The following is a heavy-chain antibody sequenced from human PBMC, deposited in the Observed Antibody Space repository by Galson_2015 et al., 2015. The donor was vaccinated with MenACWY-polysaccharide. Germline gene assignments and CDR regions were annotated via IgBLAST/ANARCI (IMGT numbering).Heavy chain of an antibody. Sequence: SVKVSCKASEYTFTTYDINWVRQAAGQGLEWMGWMNPNSGNAGYAQKFQGRLTMTRDTSTSTAYMELTSLRYEDTAVYYCARVVRRKYSYSDYWGQGTLVTVSS. CDR3: ARVVRRKYSYSDY. CDR2: MNPNSGNA. J-gene: IGHJ4*02. D-gene: IGHD5-18*01. V-gene: IGHV1-8*01. CDR1: EYTFTTYD.